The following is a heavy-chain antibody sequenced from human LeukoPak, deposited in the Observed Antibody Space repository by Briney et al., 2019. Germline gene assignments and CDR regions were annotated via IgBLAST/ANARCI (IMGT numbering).Heavy chain of an antibody. J-gene: IGHJ6*03. V-gene: IGHV3-21*01. CDR2: ISSSSNYI. D-gene: IGHD3-10*01. CDR3: ARSGIKMVRGVIIKSPYHMDV. CDR1: GFTFSSYA. Sequence: GGSLRLSCAASGFTFSSYAMNWVRQAPGKGLEWVSSISSSSNYIYYVDSVKGRFTISRDDAKNSLSLQMNSLRAEDTAVYYCARSGIKMVRGVIIKSPYHMDVWGKGTTVTVSS.